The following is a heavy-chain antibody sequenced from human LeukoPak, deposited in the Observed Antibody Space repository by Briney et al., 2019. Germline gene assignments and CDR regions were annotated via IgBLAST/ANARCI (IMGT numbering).Heavy chain of an antibody. D-gene: IGHD5-18*01. CDR3: AGSGYSRPFDI. J-gene: IGHJ3*02. CDR1: DDSITIYY. CDR2: IYYSGST. V-gene: IGHV4-59*01. Sequence: SETLSLTCTVSDDSITIYYWSWIRQPPGKGLEWIGYIYYSGSTDYNPSLKSRVTISVDTSKNQFSLKLTSVTAADTAVYYCAGSGYSRPFDIWGQGTMVTVSS.